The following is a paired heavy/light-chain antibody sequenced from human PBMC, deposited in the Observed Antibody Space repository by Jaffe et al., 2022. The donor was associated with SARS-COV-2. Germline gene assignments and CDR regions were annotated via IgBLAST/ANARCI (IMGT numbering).Light chain of an antibody. Sequence: SYELTQPLSVSVALGQTARIPCGGNNIGTKSVHWYQQKPGQAPVLVIYKDTNRPSWIPERFSASNSGNTATLTISRAQAGDEADYYCQVWDSNTYVFGAGTKVTVL. J-gene: IGLJ1*01. V-gene: IGLV3-9*01. CDR1: NIGTKS. CDR3: QVWDSNTYV. CDR2: KDT.
Heavy chain of an antibody. CDR3: ASEIPLSGNFDY. Sequence: QVRLVESGGGVVLPGRSLRLSCATSGFTFSDYVMHWVRQAPGKGLEWLAVISYDGTNKYYADSVRGRFTISGDESKNTLYLQMNSLKPEDSAVYYCASEIPLSGNFDYWGQGTLVTVSS. J-gene: IGHJ4*02. CDR2: ISYDGTNK. CDR1: GFTFSDYV. V-gene: IGHV3-30*14. D-gene: IGHD1-26*01.